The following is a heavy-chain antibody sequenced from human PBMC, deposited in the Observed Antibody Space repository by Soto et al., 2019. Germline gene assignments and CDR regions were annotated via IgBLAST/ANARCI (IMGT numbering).Heavy chain of an antibody. V-gene: IGHV1-46*03. CDR2: ISPSSGGT. Sequence: QVQLVQSGAEVKKPGASVRVSCKASGSTFTSYYIHWVRQAPGQGPEWMGMISPSSGGTDYAQTFQGRVTMTRDTSARTVYMQLSSLRSEDTAVYFCTRSIISTAGTDAFDLWGQGTLVTVSS. CDR3: TRSIISTAGTDAFDL. J-gene: IGHJ3*01. D-gene: IGHD6-13*01. CDR1: GSTFTSYY.